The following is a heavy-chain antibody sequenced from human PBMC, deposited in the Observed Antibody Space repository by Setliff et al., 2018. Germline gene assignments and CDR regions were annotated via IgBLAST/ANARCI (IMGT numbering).Heavy chain of an antibody. D-gene: IGHD2-15*01. V-gene: IGHV2-26*01. CDR1: GFSLSNARLG. J-gene: IGHJ4*02. CDR3: AHDGKWSTVPLDY. Sequence: SGPTLVNPTETLTLTCTVSGFSLSNARLGVSWIRQPPGKALEWLAHIFSSDQISYSTSLRSRLTISKDTSKNQVVLTMTNFDPVDTATYYCAHDGKWSTVPLDYWGQGALVTVSS. CDR2: IFSSDQI.